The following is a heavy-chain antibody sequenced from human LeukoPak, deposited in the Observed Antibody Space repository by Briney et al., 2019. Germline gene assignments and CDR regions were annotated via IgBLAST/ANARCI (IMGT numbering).Heavy chain of an antibody. J-gene: IGHJ4*02. CDR2: VSYSGST. V-gene: IGHV4-31*03. Sequence: SETLSLTCTVSGGSISSGGYYWSWIRQRPGKGLEWIGYVSYSGSTYYNWSLRSRITISADTSKNRFPLKLSSVTAADTAVYFCARERGRENCSGGGCYYFDLWGQGTLVIVSS. CDR3: ARERGRENCSGGGCYYFDL. D-gene: IGHD2-15*01. CDR1: GGSISSGGYY.